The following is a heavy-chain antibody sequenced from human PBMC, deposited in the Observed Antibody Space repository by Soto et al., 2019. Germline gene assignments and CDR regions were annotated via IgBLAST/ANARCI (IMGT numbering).Heavy chain of an antibody. J-gene: IGHJ6*02. D-gene: IGHD3-9*01. CDR2: ISAYNGNT. Sequence: GASVKVSCKASGYTFTSYVISWVRQAPGPGLEWMGWISAYNGNTNYAQKLQGRVTMTTDTSTNTAYMELRSLRSDDTAVYYCVRESYYDILTGLSYYYGMDVWGQGTTVTVSS. CDR3: VRESYYDILTGLSYYYGMDV. CDR1: GYTFTSYV. V-gene: IGHV1-18*04.